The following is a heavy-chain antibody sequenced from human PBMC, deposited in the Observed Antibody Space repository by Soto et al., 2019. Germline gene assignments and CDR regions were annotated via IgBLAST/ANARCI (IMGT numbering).Heavy chain of an antibody. V-gene: IGHV5-51*01. D-gene: IGHD3-10*01. CDR1: GYSFTSYW. CDR2: IYPGDSDT. CDR3: ARRVYGSGSYYKPFDI. Sequence: LGESLKISCNGSGYSFTSYWIGWVRQMPGKGLEWMGIIYPGDSDTRYSPSFQGQVTISADKSISTAYLQWSSLKASDTAMYYCARRVYGSGSYYKPFDIWGQGTMVTVSS. J-gene: IGHJ3*02.